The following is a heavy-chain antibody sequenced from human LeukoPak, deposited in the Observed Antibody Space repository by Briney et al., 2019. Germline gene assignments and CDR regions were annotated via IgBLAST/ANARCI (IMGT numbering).Heavy chain of an antibody. Sequence: ASVKVSCKASGYTFTGYYMHWARQAPGQGLEWMGWINPNSGGTNYAQKFQGRVTMTRDTSISTAYMELSRLRSDDTAVYYCARVARDTAMATGYWGQGTLVTVSS. CDR1: GYTFTGYY. V-gene: IGHV1-2*02. CDR3: ARVARDTAMATGY. D-gene: IGHD5-18*01. J-gene: IGHJ4*02. CDR2: INPNSGGT.